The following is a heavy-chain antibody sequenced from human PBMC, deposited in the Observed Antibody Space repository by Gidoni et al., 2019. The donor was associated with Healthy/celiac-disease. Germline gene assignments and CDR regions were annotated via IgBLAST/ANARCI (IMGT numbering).Heavy chain of an antibody. CDR1: GYTFTSYG. CDR3: ARVTTTLVEFDY. Sequence: GQSGAEVKKPGASVKVSCEASGYTFTSYGISWVRQAPGQGLEWMGWISAYNGNTHYAQKLQGRVTMTTDTSTSTAYMELRSLRSDDTVVYYCARVTTTLVEFDYWGQGTLVTVSS. V-gene: IGHV1-18*01. D-gene: IGHD4-4*01. CDR2: ISAYNGNT. J-gene: IGHJ4*02.